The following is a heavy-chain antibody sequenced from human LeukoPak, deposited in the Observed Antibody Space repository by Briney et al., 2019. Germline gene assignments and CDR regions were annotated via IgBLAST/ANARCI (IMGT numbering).Heavy chain of an antibody. Sequence: GGSLRLSCAASGFTLSSNWMHWVRQAPGKGLVWLSRINGEGSNKPYADPVKGRFTISRDNAKNTLYLQMNSLRAEDTAVYYCAREVATVDYYYHMDVWGKGATVTVSS. CDR3: AREVATVDYYYHMDV. J-gene: IGHJ6*03. V-gene: IGHV3-74*01. CDR2: INGEGSNK. D-gene: IGHD5-12*01. CDR1: GFTLSSNW.